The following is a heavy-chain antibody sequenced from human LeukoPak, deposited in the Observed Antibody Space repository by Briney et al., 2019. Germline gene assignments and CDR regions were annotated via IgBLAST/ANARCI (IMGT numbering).Heavy chain of an antibody. CDR2: IYYTGTT. Sequence: ETLSLTCTVSGGSISSSSYYWGWIRQPPGKGLEWMASIYYTGTTPYNPSLKGRVTMSVDTSKNQFSLKLSFVTAADTALYYCARVDTQGVPSPWGQGILVTVSS. J-gene: IGHJ5*02. D-gene: IGHD3-16*01. CDR3: ARVDTQGVPSP. V-gene: IGHV4-39*01. CDR1: GGSISSSSYY.